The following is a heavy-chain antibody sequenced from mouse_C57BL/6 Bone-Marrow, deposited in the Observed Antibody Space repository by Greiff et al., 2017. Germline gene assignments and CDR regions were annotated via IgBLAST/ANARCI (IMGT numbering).Heavy chain of an antibody. J-gene: IGHJ1*03. V-gene: IGHV1-64*01. D-gene: IGHD1-1*01. CDR3: ARSRYYGSSWYFDV. Sequence: QVQLQQPGAELVKPGASVTLSCKASGYTFTSYWMHWVKQRPGQGLEWIGMIHPNSGSTNYNEKFKSKATLTVDKSSSTAYMQLSSLTSEDSAVYDCARSRYYGSSWYFDVWGTGTTVTVSS. CDR2: IHPNSGST. CDR1: GYTFTSYW.